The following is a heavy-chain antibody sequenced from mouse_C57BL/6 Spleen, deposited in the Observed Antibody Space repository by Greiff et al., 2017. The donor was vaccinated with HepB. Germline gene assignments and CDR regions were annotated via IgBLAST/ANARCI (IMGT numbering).Heavy chain of an antibody. D-gene: IGHD1-1*01. V-gene: IGHV1-75*01. CDR3: ARENITTDAMDY. CDR2: IFPGSGST. Sequence: VKLMESGPELVKPGASVKISCKASGYTFTDYYINWVKQRPGQGLEWIGWIFPGSGSTYYNEKFKGKATLTVDKSSSTAYMLLSSLTSEDSAVYFCARENITTDAMDYWGQGTSVTVSS. CDR1: GYTFTDYY. J-gene: IGHJ4*01.